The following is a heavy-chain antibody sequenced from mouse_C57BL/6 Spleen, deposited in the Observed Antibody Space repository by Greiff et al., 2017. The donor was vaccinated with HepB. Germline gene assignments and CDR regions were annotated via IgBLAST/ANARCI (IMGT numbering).Heavy chain of an antibody. J-gene: IGHJ1*03. D-gene: IGHD3-3*01. CDR1: GYAFSSSW. V-gene: IGHV1-82*01. CDR2: IYPGDGDT. CDR3: ARGGTHWYFDV. Sequence: QVQLQQSGPELVKPGASVKISCKASGYAFSSSWMNWVKQRPGKGLEWSGRIYPGDGDTNYNGKFKGKATLTADKSSSTAYMQLSSLTSEDSAVYFCARGGTHWYFDVWGTGTTVTVSS.